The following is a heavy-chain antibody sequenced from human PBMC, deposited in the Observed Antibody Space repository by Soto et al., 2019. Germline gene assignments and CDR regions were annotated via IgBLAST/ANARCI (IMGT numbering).Heavy chain of an antibody. V-gene: IGHV1-69*01. J-gene: IGHJ4*02. CDR2: IIPIFGTA. Sequence: QVQLVQSGAEVKKPGSSVKVSCKASGGTFSSYAISWVRQAPGQGLEWMGGIIPIFGTANYAQKFQGRVTITADESTSTADMELSSLRSEDTAVYYGASLKLGIAAAAYYWGQGTLVTVSS. D-gene: IGHD6-13*01. CDR1: GGTFSSYA. CDR3: ASLKLGIAAAAYY.